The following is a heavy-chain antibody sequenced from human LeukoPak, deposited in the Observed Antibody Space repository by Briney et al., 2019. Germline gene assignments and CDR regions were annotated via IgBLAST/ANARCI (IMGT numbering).Heavy chain of an antibody. CDR3: ARGFRGSTTTQDY. Sequence: EASVKVSCTASGGTFSSYAISWVRQAPGQGLEWMGGIIPIFGTANYAQKFQGRVTMTRNTSISTAYMELSSLRSEDTAVYYCARGFRGSTTTQDYWGQGTLVTVSS. J-gene: IGHJ4*02. D-gene: IGHD3-10*01. CDR1: GGTFSSYA. CDR2: IIPIFGTA. V-gene: IGHV1-69*05.